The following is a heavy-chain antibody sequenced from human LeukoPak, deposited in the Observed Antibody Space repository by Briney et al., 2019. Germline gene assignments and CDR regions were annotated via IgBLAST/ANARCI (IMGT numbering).Heavy chain of an antibody. Sequence: GGSRRPSCEASGFSFSAAWMTWVRQAPGKGLEWVATIKNDGSDEYYVDSVKGRFSLSRDNAKNLVYLQMNSLRVEDTAVYYCVNLGYSDGGQGTLVTVSS. CDR3: VNLGYSD. CDR1: GFSFSAAW. CDR2: IKNDGSDE. D-gene: IGHD5-12*01. V-gene: IGHV3-7*01. J-gene: IGHJ4*02.